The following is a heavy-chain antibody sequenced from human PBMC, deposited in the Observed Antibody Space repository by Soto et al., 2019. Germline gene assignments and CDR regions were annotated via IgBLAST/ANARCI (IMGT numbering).Heavy chain of an antibody. CDR2: ISGSGGTT. D-gene: IGHD6-13*01. V-gene: IGHV3-23*01. CDR1: GFTFSNYA. Sequence: GGSLRLSCAASGFTFSNYAMNWVRQAPGKGLEWVSGISGSGGTTYYADSVKGRFTISRDNSKNTLYLQMNSLRTEDTAVYYCAKGPSRFYMGIIDDCGQGTLVTVSS. J-gene: IGHJ4*02. CDR3: AKGPSRFYMGIIDD.